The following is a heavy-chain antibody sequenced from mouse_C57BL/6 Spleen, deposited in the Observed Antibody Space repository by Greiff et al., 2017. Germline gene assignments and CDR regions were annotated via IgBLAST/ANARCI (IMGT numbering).Heavy chain of an antibody. CDR2: IDPANGNT. CDR1: GFNIKNTY. Sequence: EVQLQESVAELVRPGASVKLSCTASGFNIKNTYMHWVKQRPEQGLEWIGRIDPANGNTKYAPKFQGKATITADTSSNTAYLQLSSLTSEDTAIYYCASYYGSISRYYYAMDYWGQGTSVTVSS. J-gene: IGHJ4*01. CDR3: ASYYGSISRYYYAMDY. D-gene: IGHD1-1*01. V-gene: IGHV14-3*01.